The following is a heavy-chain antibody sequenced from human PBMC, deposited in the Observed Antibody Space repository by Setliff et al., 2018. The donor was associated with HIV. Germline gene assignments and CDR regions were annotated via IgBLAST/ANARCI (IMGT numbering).Heavy chain of an antibody. CDR1: GGSFSGYY. J-gene: IGHJ6*02. Sequence: SETLSLTCAVYGGSFSGYYWSWIRQPPGKGLEWIGSIYHTGTTTYNPSLKARVSISVDTSKNQFSLRLSSVTAADTAVYYCARDKRASFDGLDVWGQGTTVTVSS. V-gene: IGHV4-34*01. CDR3: ARDKRASFDGLDV. CDR2: IYHTGTT.